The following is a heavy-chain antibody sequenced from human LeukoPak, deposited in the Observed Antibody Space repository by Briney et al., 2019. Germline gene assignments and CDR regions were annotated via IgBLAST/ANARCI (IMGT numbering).Heavy chain of an antibody. J-gene: IGHJ3*02. V-gene: IGHV3-9*01. CDR1: GFTFDDYA. Sequence: GGSLRLSCAASGFTFDDYAMHWVRQAPGKGLEWVSGISWNSGSIGYADSVKGRFTISRDNAKNSLYLQMNSLRAEDTALYYCAKDTGYSYGLDDAFDIWGQGTMVTVSS. CDR3: AKDTGYSYGLDDAFDI. CDR2: ISWNSGSI. D-gene: IGHD5-18*01.